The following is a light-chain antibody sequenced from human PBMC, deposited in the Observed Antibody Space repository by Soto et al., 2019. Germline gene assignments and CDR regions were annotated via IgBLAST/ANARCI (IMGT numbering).Light chain of an antibody. CDR1: QSVSSSY. J-gene: IGKJ1*01. CDR3: KQYGSSPQT. V-gene: IGKV3-20*01. CDR2: GAY. Sequence: EIVLTQSPGTLSLSPGERATLSCRASQSVSSSYLAWYQQKPGQAPRLLIYGAYSRATGIPDRFSGSGSGTDFTLTISRLEPEDFAVYYCKQYGSSPQTFGQGTKV.